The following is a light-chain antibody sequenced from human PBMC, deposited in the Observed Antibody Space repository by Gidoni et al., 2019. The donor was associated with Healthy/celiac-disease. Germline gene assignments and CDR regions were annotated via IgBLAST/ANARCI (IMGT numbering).Light chain of an antibody. J-gene: IGKJ2*02. CDR2: AAS. V-gene: IGKV1-39*01. CDR1: QSISSY. Sequence: DIRMTHSPTSLSASVGDRVTITCRASQSISSYLNWYQQKPGKAPKLLIYAASSLQSGVPSRFSGSGSGTDFTLTISSLQPEDFATYYCQQSYSTPQGTFGQGTKLEIK. CDR3: QQSYSTPQGT.